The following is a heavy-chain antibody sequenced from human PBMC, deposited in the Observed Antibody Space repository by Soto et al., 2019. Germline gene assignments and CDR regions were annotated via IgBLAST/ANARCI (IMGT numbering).Heavy chain of an antibody. D-gene: IGHD2-15*01. CDR3: TSPWADCSGGSCANYCGMDV. J-gene: IGHJ6*02. Sequence: GLSLRLSCAPSGISFSGSAMHWVRQASGKGLEWVGRIGSTANYYATAYAASVQGRFTIPRDHSQNTSYLQMKSLKTEDSAVYYCTSPWADCSGGSCANYCGMDVWGQGTTVTVS. V-gene: IGHV3-73*01. CDR1: GISFSGSA. CDR2: IGSTANYYAT.